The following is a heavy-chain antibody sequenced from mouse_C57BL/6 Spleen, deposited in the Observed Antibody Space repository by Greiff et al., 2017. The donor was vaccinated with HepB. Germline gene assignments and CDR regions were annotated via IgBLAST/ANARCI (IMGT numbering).Heavy chain of an antibody. CDR3: ARRGYDYDAPFDY. CDR2: IYPRSGNT. D-gene: IGHD2-4*01. Sequence: QVQLQQSGAELARPGASVKLSCKASGYTFTSYGISWVKQRTGQGLEWIGEIYPRSGNTYYNEKFKGKATLTADKSSSTAYMELRSLTSEDSAVYFCARRGYDYDAPFDYWGQGTTLTVSS. CDR1: GYTFTSYG. V-gene: IGHV1-81*01. J-gene: IGHJ2*01.